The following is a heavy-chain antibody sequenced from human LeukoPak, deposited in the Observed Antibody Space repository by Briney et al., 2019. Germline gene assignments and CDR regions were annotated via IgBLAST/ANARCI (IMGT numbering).Heavy chain of an antibody. V-gene: IGHV5-51*01. Sequence: GEPLKISCKGSGYSFTSYWIGWVRQMPGKGLEWMGIIYPGDSDTRYSPSFQGQVTISADKSISTAYLQWSSLKASDTAMYYCARHSYYYDSSGYYTNDYWGQGTLVTVSS. CDR2: IYPGDSDT. D-gene: IGHD3-22*01. J-gene: IGHJ4*02. CDR1: GYSFTSYW. CDR3: ARHSYYYDSSGYYTNDY.